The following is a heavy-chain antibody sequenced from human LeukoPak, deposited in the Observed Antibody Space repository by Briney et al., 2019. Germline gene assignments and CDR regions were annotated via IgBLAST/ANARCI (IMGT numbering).Heavy chain of an antibody. V-gene: IGHV3-53*04. D-gene: IGHD2-15*01. J-gene: IGHJ4*02. CDR1: GFTVSSNY. CDR3: ARVWFATRVWAFDY. CDR2: IYSGGST. Sequence: GGSLRLSRAPSGFTVSSNYMSWVRQAPGKGVEWVSVIYSGGSTYYADSVKGRFTISRHNSKNTLYLQMNRLRAEDTAVYYCARVWFATRVWAFDYWGQGTLVTVSS.